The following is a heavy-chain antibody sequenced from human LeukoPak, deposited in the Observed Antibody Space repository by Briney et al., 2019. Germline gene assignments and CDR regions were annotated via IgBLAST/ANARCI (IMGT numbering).Heavy chain of an antibody. V-gene: IGHV4-4*02. Sequence: PSGTLSLTCAVSGGSISSSNRWSWVRQPPGKGLEWIGEIYHSGSTNYNPSLKSRVTISVDKSKNQFSLKLSSVTAADSAVYYCARRSPYSTGWSSYFDYWGQGALVTVSS. CDR1: GGSISSSNR. D-gene: IGHD6-19*01. CDR3: ARRSPYSTGWSSYFDY. J-gene: IGHJ4*02. CDR2: IYHSGST.